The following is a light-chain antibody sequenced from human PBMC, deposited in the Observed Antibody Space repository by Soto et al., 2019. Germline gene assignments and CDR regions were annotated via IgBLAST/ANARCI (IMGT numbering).Light chain of an antibody. CDR3: ATWDVTLNGPV. J-gene: IGLJ2*01. V-gene: IGLV1-44*01. CDR2: NND. Sequence: QLVLTQPPSASGTPGQRVSISCSGSGSNIGLNTVNWYQQLPGAAPKLLIYNNDQRPSGVPDRFSGSKSGTSASLAISGLQSEDEADYYCATWDVTLNGPVFGGGTKLTVL. CDR1: GSNIGLNT.